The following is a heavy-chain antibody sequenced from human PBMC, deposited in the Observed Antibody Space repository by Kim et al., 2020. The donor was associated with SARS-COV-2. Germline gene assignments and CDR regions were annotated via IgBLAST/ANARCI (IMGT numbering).Heavy chain of an antibody. J-gene: IGHJ6*02. CDR2: IWYDGSNK. Sequence: GGSLRLSCAASGFTFSSYGMHWVRQAPGKGLEWVAVIWYDGSNKYYADSVKGRFTISRDNSKNTLYLQMNSLRAEDTAVYYCAKDRVGSSGYHAYYYYYYGMDVWGQGTTVTVSS. V-gene: IGHV3-33*06. CDR3: AKDRVGSSGYHAYYYYYYGMDV. CDR1: GFTFSSYG. D-gene: IGHD3-22*01.